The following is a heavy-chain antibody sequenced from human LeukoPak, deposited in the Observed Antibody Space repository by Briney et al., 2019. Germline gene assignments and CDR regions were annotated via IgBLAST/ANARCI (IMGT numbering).Heavy chain of an antibody. CDR3: ARAPIVVVIATSGGWFDP. CDR2: INHSGST. V-gene: IGHV4-34*01. Sequence: PSETLSLTCAVSGGSFTGYSWSWIRQPPGQGLEWIGEINHSGSTNYNPSLKSRVTISVDPSKTQFSLMLSSVTAADTAVYFCARAPIVVVIATSGGWFDPWGQGTLVTVSS. CDR1: GGSFTGYS. J-gene: IGHJ5*02. D-gene: IGHD2-21*01.